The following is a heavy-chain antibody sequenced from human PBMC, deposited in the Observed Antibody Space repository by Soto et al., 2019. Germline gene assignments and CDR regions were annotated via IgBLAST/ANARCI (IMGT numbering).Heavy chain of an antibody. CDR1: GYTFTSYD. CDR2: MNPNSGNT. Sequence: ASVKVSCKASGYTFTSYDINWVRQATGQGLEWMGWMNPNSGNTGYAQKFQGRVTMTRNTSISTAYMELSSLRSEDTAVYYCASGGATERRDAFDIWGQGIMVTVSS. CDR3: ASGGATERRDAFDI. V-gene: IGHV1-8*01. D-gene: IGHD1-26*01. J-gene: IGHJ3*02.